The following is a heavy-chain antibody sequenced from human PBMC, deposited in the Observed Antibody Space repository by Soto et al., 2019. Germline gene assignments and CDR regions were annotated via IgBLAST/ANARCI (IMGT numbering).Heavy chain of an antibody. J-gene: IGHJ4*02. CDR3: ARAPDYGKLEHLDY. CDR1: GFTFSRYS. V-gene: IGHV3-48*01. CDR2: ISPSSSTI. D-gene: IGHD1-1*01. Sequence: EVQLVESGGGLVQPGGSLRLSCAASGFTFSRYSMNWVRQAPGEGLEWVSHISPSSSTIYYADSVKGRFTISRDNAKTSLYLQMNSLRAEDTAIYYCARAPDYGKLEHLDYWGQGTLVTVSA.